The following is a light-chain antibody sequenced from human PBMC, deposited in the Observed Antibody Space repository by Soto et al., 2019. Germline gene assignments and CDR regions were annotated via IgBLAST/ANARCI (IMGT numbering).Light chain of an antibody. CDR3: QQRSNWPSLT. V-gene: IGKV3-11*01. Sequence: EIVLTQSPATLSLSPGERATLSCRASQSVSSYLAWYQQKPGQAPRLLIYDIFTRATGVPTRISDSGSGTEFTLTISSLQSEDSAVYYCQQRSNWPSLTFGGGTKVDIK. CDR2: DIF. CDR1: QSVSSY. J-gene: IGKJ4*01.